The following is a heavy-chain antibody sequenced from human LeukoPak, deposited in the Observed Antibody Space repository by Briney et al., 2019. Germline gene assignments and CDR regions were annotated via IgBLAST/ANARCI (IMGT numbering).Heavy chain of an antibody. J-gene: IGHJ6*03. Sequence: ASVKVSCKASGYTFTSYGISWVRQAPGQGLEWMGWISAYNGNTNYAQKLQGRVTMTTDTSTSTAYMELRSLRSDDTAVYYCARVVVAANRDYYYYMDVWGKGTTVAISS. CDR1: GYTFTSYG. CDR3: ARVVVAANRDYYYYMDV. V-gene: IGHV1-18*01. CDR2: ISAYNGNT. D-gene: IGHD2-15*01.